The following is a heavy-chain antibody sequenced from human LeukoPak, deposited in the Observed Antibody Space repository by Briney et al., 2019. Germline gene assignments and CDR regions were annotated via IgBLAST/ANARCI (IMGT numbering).Heavy chain of an antibody. CDR1: GFTFSSYA. J-gene: IGHJ4*02. Sequence: SGGSLRLSCAASGFTFSSYAMSWVRQAPGKGLEWVSAISGSGDRTYYADSVKGRFTVSRDTSENTLFLQLNSLRAEDTAVYYCAKLLRGVVVPYFDSWGQGTLVTVSS. CDR2: ISGSGDRT. CDR3: AKLLRGVVVPYFDS. D-gene: IGHD3-10*01. V-gene: IGHV3-23*01.